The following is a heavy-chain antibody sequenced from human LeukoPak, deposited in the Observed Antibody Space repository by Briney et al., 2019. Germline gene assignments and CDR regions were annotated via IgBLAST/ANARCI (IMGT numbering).Heavy chain of an antibody. Sequence: PSETLSLTCTVSGGSISSSSYYWGWIRQPPGKGLEWIGSIYYSGSTYYNPSLKSRVTISVDTSKNQFSLKLSSVAATDTAVYYCARTDTDAFDIWGQGTMVTVSS. CDR1: GGSISSSSYY. CDR2: IYYSGST. J-gene: IGHJ3*02. V-gene: IGHV4-39*07. CDR3: ARTDTDAFDI.